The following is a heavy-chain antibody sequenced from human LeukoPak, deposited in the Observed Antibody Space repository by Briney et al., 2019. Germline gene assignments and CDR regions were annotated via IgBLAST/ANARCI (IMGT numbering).Heavy chain of an antibody. CDR3: VRDWDGCHNWFDP. CDR2: ANTYGDDT. D-gene: IGHD1-26*01. V-gene: IGHV1-18*01. J-gene: IGHJ5*02. Sequence: ASVKVSCKASGYTFTSYGISWVRQAPGQGLEWVGWANTYGDDTSYAQKFQGRVTMTTDTSTSTAYMELRSLRSDDTAVYYCVRDWDGCHNWFDPWGQGTLVTVSS. CDR1: GYTFTSYG.